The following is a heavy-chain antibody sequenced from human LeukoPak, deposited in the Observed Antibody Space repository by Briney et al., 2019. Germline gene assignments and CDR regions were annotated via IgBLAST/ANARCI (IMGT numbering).Heavy chain of an antibody. D-gene: IGHD2-15*01. Sequence: ASVTVSCKASGYTFTGFYMHWVRQAPGQGLEWMGWINPNNGGTNYAQKFQGRVTMTRDTSISTAYMELSRLSSDDTAVYYCASRGGSQPFDYWGQGALVTVSS. J-gene: IGHJ4*02. CDR1: GYTFTGFY. V-gene: IGHV1-2*02. CDR2: INPNNGGT. CDR3: ASRGGSQPFDY.